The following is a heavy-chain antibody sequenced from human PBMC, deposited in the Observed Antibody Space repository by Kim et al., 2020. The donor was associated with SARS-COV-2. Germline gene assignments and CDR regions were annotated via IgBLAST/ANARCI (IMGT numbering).Heavy chain of an antibody. CDR2: ISYDGSNK. V-gene: IGHV3-33*05. J-gene: IGHJ4*02. CDR3: ARDKVDTAMVTRFDY. Sequence: GGSLRLSCAASGFTFSSYGMHWVRQAPGKGLEWVAVISYDGSNKYYADSVKGRFTISRDNSKNTLYLQMNSLRAEDTAVYYCARDKVDTAMVTRFDYWGQGTLVTVSS. D-gene: IGHD5-18*01. CDR1: GFTFSSYG.